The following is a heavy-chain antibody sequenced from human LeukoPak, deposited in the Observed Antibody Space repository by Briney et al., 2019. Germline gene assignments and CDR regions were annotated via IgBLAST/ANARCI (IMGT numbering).Heavy chain of an antibody. CDR3: ARTPVMTTVTTSGYFDP. CDR1: GGSISSSSSY. D-gene: IGHD4-11*01. J-gene: IGHJ5*02. CDR2: IYYSGSS. Sequence: SETLSLTCTVSGGSISSSSSYWGWIRQPPGKGLEWIGSIYYSGSSYYNPSLKSRVTISVDTSKNHFSLKLRSVTAADTAVYYCARTPVMTTVTTSGYFDPWGQGTLVTVSS. V-gene: IGHV4-39*07.